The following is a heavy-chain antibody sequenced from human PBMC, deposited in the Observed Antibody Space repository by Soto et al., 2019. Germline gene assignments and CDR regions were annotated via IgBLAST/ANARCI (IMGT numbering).Heavy chain of an antibody. J-gene: IGHJ6*02. CDR3: ARGRPPHDYDGSGYNPPHYHAMDV. CDR1: GYSFTAYY. V-gene: IGHV1-2*04. Sequence: QVQLVQSGAEVRKPGASVKVACKDSGYSFTAYYIHWVRQAPGQGLEWMGWINPNSCGTNYAEKVHDWVNMTRDTAINTAYMEMRRLRSDDTAVYYGARGRPPHDYDGSGYNPPHYHAMDVWGQGTTVTVSS. D-gene: IGHD3-22*01. CDR2: INPNSCGT.